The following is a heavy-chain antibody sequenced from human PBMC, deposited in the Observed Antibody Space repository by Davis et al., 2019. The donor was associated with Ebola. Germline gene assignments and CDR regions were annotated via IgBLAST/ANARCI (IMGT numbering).Heavy chain of an antibody. J-gene: IGHJ5*02. CDR1: GGSFNGYY. Sequence: SETLSLTCAVYGGSFNGYYWSWIRQPPGRGLEWIGGINHSGTTNSNPSLKSRVTISVDTSKNQFSLKVTSVTAADTAVYYCARGLGMGWFDPWGQGTPVTVSS. CDR3: ARGLGMGWFDP. V-gene: IGHV4-34*01. D-gene: IGHD6-13*01. CDR2: INHSGTT.